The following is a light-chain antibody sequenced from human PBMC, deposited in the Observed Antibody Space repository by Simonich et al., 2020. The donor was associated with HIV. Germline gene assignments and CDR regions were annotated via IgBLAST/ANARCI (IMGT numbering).Light chain of an antibody. J-gene: IGKJ1*01. CDR2: GAS. CDR3: QQYGSSPPMVL. CDR1: QSVSSSY. V-gene: IGKV3-20*01. Sequence: EIVLTQSPGTLSLSPGERATLSCRASQSVSSSYLAWYQQNPGQAPRLLIYGASSRATGIPDRFRGSGSGTDFTLTISRLEPEDFAVYYCQQYGSSPPMVLFGQGTKVEIK.